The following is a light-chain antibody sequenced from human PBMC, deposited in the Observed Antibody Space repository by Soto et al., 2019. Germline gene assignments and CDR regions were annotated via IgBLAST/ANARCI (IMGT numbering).Light chain of an antibody. Sequence: EIVLTHSPATLSVSPGEGATLSCRASQNVDSNLAWYQQKPGLGPRLLIFGASTRATGIPARFSGSGSGTEFTLTITSLQSEDFAVYYCHQYNNWPLWTFGQGTKV. V-gene: IGKV3-15*01. CDR3: HQYNNWPLWT. CDR2: GAS. CDR1: QNVDSN. J-gene: IGKJ1*01.